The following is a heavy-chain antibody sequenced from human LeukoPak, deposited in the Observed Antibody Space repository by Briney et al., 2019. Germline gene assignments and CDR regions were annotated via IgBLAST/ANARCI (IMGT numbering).Heavy chain of an antibody. V-gene: IGHV4-59*01. CDR2: IYYSGST. J-gene: IGHJ4*02. CDR3: ARARGYGYYFDY. CDR1: GGSISRYY. D-gene: IGHD5-18*01. Sequence: SETLSLTCTVSGGSISRYYWSWIRQPPGKGLEWIGYIYYSGSTNFNPSLKSRVTISADTPKNQFSLKLNSVTAADTAVYYCARARGYGYYFDYWGQGTLGTVSS.